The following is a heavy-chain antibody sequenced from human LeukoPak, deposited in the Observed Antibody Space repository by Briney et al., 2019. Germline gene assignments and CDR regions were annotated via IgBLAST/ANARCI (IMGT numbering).Heavy chain of an antibody. J-gene: IGHJ6*03. CDR3: ARVGRGVPAATQDYYYYYMDV. D-gene: IGHD2-2*01. V-gene: IGHV4-4*07. CDR2: IYTSGST. CDR1: GGSISSYY. Sequence: PSETLSLTCTVSGGSISSYYWSWIRQPAGKGLEWIGRIYTSGSTNYNPPLKSRVTMSVDTSKTQFSLKLSSVTAADTAVYYCARVGRGVPAATQDYYYYYMDVWGKGTTVTVSS.